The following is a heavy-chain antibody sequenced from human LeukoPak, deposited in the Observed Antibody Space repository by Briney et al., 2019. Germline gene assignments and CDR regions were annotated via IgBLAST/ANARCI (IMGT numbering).Heavy chain of an antibody. Sequence: GGSLRLSCAASGFTFSSYEMNWVRQAPGKGLEWVSYISSSGSTIYYADSVKGRFTISRDNSKNTLNLQMNSLRAEDTAVYYCAKGPDYYGSGSYLWYMDVWGKGTTVTISS. D-gene: IGHD3-10*01. CDR1: GFTFSSYE. V-gene: IGHV3-48*03. J-gene: IGHJ6*03. CDR2: ISSSGSTI. CDR3: AKGPDYYGSGSYLWYMDV.